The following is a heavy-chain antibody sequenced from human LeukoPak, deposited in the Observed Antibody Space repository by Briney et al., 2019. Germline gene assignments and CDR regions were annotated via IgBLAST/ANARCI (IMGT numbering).Heavy chain of an antibody. CDR2: IYSGGST. J-gene: IGHJ6*02. D-gene: IGHD6-13*01. CDR1: GFTVSSNY. CDR3: ARDASSWVHYYGMDV. Sequence: GGSLRLSCAASGFTVSSNYMSWVRQAPGKGLEWVSVIYSGGSTYYADSVKGRFTISRDNSKNTLYLQMNSLRAEDTAVYYCARDASSWVHYYGMDVWGQGTTVTVSS. V-gene: IGHV3-66*01.